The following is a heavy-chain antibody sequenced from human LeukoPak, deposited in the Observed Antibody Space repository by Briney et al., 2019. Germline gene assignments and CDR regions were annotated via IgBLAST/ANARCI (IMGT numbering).Heavy chain of an antibody. CDR1: GLTFSSYS. CDR2: ISSNGGST. CDR3: ARDSRSFDY. Sequence: PGGSLRLSCSASGLTFSSYSMHWVRQAPGKGLEYFSGISSNGGSTYYADSVKGRFTISRDNSKNTLYLEMSSLRAEDTAVYYCARDSRSFDYWGQGTLVTVSS. V-gene: IGHV3-64D*09. J-gene: IGHJ4*02.